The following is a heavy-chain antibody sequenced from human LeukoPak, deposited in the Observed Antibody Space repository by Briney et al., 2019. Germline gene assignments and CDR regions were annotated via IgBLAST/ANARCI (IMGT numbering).Heavy chain of an antibody. CDR2: ISSSSSYI. J-gene: IGHJ4*02. CDR3: ASSYCSSTSCYTGSYY. D-gene: IGHD2-2*02. V-gene: IGHV3-21*01. CDR1: YA. Sequence: YAMXWVRQAPGKGLEWVSSISSSSSYIYYADSVKGRFTISRDNAKNSLYLQMNSLRAEDTAVYYGASSYCSSTSCYTGSYYWGQGTLVTVSS.